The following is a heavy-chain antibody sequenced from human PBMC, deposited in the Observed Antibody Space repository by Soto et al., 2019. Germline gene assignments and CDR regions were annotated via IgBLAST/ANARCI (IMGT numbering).Heavy chain of an antibody. J-gene: IGHJ4*02. V-gene: IGHV1-18*04. Sequence: ASVKVSCKASGYTFTNYGVSWVRQAPGQGLEWMGWISGYNGNTNYAQNLQGRVSMTTDTSTSTAYMELRSLRSDDTAVYYCARDVTRNYYDSSGHYYFDYWGQGTLVTVSS. CDR2: ISGYNGNT. CDR3: ARDVTRNYYDSSGHYYFDY. D-gene: IGHD3-22*01. CDR1: GYTFTNYG.